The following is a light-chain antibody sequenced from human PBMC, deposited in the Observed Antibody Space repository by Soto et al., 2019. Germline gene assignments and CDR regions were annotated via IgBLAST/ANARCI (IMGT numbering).Light chain of an antibody. V-gene: IGKV3-15*01. J-gene: IGKJ1*01. CDR2: GAT. CDR3: QQYNNWPPWT. Sequence: EIVMTQSPATLSVSPGESATLSCRASQSVRSDLAWYQQKPGQVPRLLFYGATTRATGLPARFSGSGSGTEFTLTISSLQSEDSAVYYCQQYNNWPPWTFGQGTKVEIK. CDR1: QSVRSD.